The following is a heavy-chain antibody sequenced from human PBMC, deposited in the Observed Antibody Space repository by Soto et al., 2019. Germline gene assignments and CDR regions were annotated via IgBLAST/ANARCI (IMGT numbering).Heavy chain of an antibody. D-gene: IGHD2-2*01. CDR1: GGSISSGGYS. CDR2: IYHSGST. V-gene: IGHV4-30-2*01. J-gene: IGHJ4*02. CDR3: ARAPGSPTVDGRGPQVPAATFDY. Sequence: SETLSLTCAVSGGSISSGGYSWSWIRQPPGKGLEWIGYIYHSGSTYYNPSLKSRVTISVDRSKNQFSLKLSSVTAADTAVYYCARAPGSPTVDGRGPQVPAATFDYWGQGTLVTVSS.